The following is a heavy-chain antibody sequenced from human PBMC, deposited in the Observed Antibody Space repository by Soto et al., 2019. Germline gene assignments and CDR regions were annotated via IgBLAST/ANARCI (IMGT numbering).Heavy chain of an antibody. CDR2: TYYTGST. CDR1: GDSISRGGYH. Sequence: SETLSLTCTVSGDSISRGGYHWTWIRQHPGKGLEWIGYTYYTGSTYYNPSPKSRVTISEDTSKNQFSLKLSSVTAADTAVYYCARGDSTSTPYWYFDLWGRGTLVTVSS. J-gene: IGHJ2*01. V-gene: IGHV4-31*03. CDR3: ARGDSTSTPYWYFDL. D-gene: IGHD6-6*01.